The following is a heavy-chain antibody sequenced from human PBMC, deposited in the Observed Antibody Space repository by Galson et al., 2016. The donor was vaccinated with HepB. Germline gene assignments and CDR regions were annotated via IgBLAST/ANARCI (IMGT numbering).Heavy chain of an antibody. V-gene: IGHV4-59*01. CDR2: INYSGGA. J-gene: IGHJ1*01. D-gene: IGHD5-24*01. Sequence: SETLSLTCAVSGGPISTYFWTWIRQPPGKGLEWIGFINYSGGATYNPSLKSRVTISADTSKNHLSLKVKSVTAADTAMYYCASDRDAYNLWGQGTLVTVSS. CDR1: GGPISTYF. CDR3: ASDRDAYNL.